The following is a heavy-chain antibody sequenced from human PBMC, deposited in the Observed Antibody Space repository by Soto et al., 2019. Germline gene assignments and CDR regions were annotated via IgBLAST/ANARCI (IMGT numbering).Heavy chain of an antibody. D-gene: IGHD4-4*01. V-gene: IGHV3-33*01. CDR1: RFTFSSHA. Sequence: GGSLRLSCAASRFTFSSHAMNWVRQAPGKGLEWVALIWNAGNNKYYTDAGSVKGRFTISRDNSRNTLYLEMNSVRADDTAVYYCARGPDYSNFGYFDYWGQGTLVTVSS. CDR2: IWNAGNNK. J-gene: IGHJ4*02. CDR3: ARGPDYSNFGYFDY.